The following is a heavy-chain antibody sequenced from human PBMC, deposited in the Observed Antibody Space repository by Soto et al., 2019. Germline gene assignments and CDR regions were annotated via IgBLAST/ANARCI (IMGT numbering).Heavy chain of an antibody. V-gene: IGHV1-18*01. CDR2: ISAYNGNT. CDR3: ARGRRATIRDAFDI. CDR1: GYTFTSYG. D-gene: IGHD5-12*01. J-gene: IGHJ3*02. Sequence: EASVKVSCKASGYTFTSYGISWVRQAPGQGLEWMGWISAYNGNTNYAQKLQGRVTMTTDTSTSTAYMELRSLRSDDTAVYYCARGRRATIRDAFDIWGQGTMVTVSS.